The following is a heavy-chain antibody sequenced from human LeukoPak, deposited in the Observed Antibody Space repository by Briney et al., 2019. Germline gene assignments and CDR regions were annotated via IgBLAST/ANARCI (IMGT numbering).Heavy chain of an antibody. CDR2: INPNSGGT. Sequence: RWASVKVSCKASGYTFTGYYMHWVRQAPGQGLEWMGWINPNSGGTNYAQKFQGRVTMTRDTSISTAYMELSRLRSDDTAVYYCARDLTCSSGYYCLDYWGQGTLVTVSS. J-gene: IGHJ4*02. D-gene: IGHD3-22*01. CDR1: GYTFTGYY. CDR3: ARDLTCSSGYYCLDY. V-gene: IGHV1-2*02.